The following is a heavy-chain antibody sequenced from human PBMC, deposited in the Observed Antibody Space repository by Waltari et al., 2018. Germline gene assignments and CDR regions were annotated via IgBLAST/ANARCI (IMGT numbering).Heavy chain of an antibody. D-gene: IGHD1-1*01. Sequence: EVQLVESGGGLVQPGDSLRLSCAASGFTFSSFWMTWVRQAPGKGPLWVSRISTDASDTTYADSVKGRFTISRDNARNTLYLQMNRLRAEDTAVYFCARVSRRTYRSPVPGRHYYYGMDVWGQGTTVTVSS. J-gene: IGHJ6*02. CDR1: GFTFSSFW. CDR2: ISTDASDT. V-gene: IGHV3-74*03. CDR3: ARVSRRTYRSPVPGRHYYYGMDV.